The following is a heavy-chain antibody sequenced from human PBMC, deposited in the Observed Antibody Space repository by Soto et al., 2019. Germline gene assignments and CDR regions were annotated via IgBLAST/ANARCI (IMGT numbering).Heavy chain of an antibody. D-gene: IGHD3-9*01. J-gene: IGHJ3*02. CDR1: GGSISSGGYY. CDR3: ARGEPYYDILTGYYTRAFDI. Sequence: SETLSLTCTVSGGSISSGGYYWSWIRQHPGKGLEWIGYIYYSGSTYYNPSLKSRVTISVDTSKNQFSLKLSSVTAADTAVYYCARGEPYYDILTGYYTRAFDIWGQGTMVTVSS. V-gene: IGHV4-31*03. CDR2: IYYSGST.